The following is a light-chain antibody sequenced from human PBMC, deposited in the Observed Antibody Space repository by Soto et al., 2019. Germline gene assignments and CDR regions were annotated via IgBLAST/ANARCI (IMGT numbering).Light chain of an antibody. J-gene: IGKJ5*01. Sequence: EIVLTQSPATLSLSPGERATLSCRASQSVNSYLAWYQHKPGQAPRLLIYGASNRATGIPARFGGSGSGTDFTLTISSLEPEDFAVYYCQQRSNWPPLTFGQGTRLEIK. V-gene: IGKV3-11*01. CDR3: QQRSNWPPLT. CDR1: QSVNSY. CDR2: GAS.